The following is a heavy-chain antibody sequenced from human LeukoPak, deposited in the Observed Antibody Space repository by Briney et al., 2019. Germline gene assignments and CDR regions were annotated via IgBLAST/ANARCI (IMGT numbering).Heavy chain of an antibody. V-gene: IGHV3-23*01. Sequence: GGSLRLSCTASGFTFRNAWMNWVRQAPGKGLEWVSAISGSGGSTYYADSVKGRFTISRDNSKNTLYLQMNSLRAEDTAVYYCAKDMEQWLVLDLFDYWGQGTLVTVSS. CDR3: AKDMEQWLVLDLFDY. CDR2: ISGSGGST. J-gene: IGHJ4*02. D-gene: IGHD6-19*01. CDR1: GFTFRNAW.